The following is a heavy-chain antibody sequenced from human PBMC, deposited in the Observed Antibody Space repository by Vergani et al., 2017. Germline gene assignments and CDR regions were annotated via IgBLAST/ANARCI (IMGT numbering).Heavy chain of an antibody. CDR3: ARYCSGGSCSLDY. Sequence: QVQLVESGGGVVQPGRSLRLSCAASGFTFSSYGMHWVRQAPGKGLEWVAVIWYDGSNKYYADSVKGRFTISRDNSKNTLYLQMNSLRAEDTAVYYCARYCSGGSCSLDYWGQGTLVTVSS. J-gene: IGHJ4*02. CDR1: GFTFSSYG. CDR2: IWYDGSNK. D-gene: IGHD2-15*01. V-gene: IGHV3-33*01.